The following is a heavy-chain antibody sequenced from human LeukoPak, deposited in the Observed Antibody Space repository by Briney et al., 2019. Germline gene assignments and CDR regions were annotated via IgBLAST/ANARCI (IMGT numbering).Heavy chain of an antibody. CDR2: IYSGGST. J-gene: IGHJ4*02. Sequence: PGGSLRLSCAASGFTVSSNYMSWVRQAPGEGLEWVSVIYSGGSTYYADSVKGRFTISRDNSKNTLYLQMNSLRAEDTAVYYCARDSVSSYGYLFDYWGQGTLVTVSS. CDR1: GFTVSSNY. D-gene: IGHD5-18*01. CDR3: ARDSVSSYGYLFDY. V-gene: IGHV3-66*02.